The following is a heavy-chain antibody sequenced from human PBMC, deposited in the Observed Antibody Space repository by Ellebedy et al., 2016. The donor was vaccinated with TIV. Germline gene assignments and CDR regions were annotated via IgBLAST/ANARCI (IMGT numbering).Heavy chain of an antibody. CDR3: ARAYNDGSGRFDS. CDR1: GFTSGNFA. Sequence: PGGSLRLSCVASGFTSGNFAMQWVRQTPGKGLEWVAAISYDSTNKYYADSVNGRFTISRDNSKNSLFLELNSLRDEDTAIYYCARAYNDGSGRFDSWGQGTMVTVSS. J-gene: IGHJ5*01. V-gene: IGHV3-30-3*01. CDR2: ISYDSTNK. D-gene: IGHD3-22*01.